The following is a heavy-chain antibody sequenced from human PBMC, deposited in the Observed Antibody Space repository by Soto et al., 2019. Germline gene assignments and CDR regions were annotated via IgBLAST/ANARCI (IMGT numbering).Heavy chain of an antibody. CDR3: ARGSWDDVTGHYYMDV. CDR2: TYYRSKWYI. Sequence: QVQLQQSGPGLVKPSQTLSLTCDISGDSVSSNSAAWNWIRQTPSRGLEWLGRTYYRSKWYINYAVSVKSRITVNPDTSKNQFSLQLNSVTTEDTAVYYCARGSWDDVTGHYYMDVWGKGTTVTVSS. V-gene: IGHV6-1*01. J-gene: IGHJ6*03. CDR1: GDSVSSNSAA. D-gene: IGHD1-1*01.